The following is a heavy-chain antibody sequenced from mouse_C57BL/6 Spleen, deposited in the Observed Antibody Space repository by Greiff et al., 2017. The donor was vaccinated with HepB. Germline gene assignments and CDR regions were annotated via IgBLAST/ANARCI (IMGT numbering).Heavy chain of an antibody. CDR1: GYSITSGYD. V-gene: IGHV3-1*01. CDR3: ARDLGRAWFAY. J-gene: IGHJ3*01. D-gene: IGHD4-1*01. Sequence: VQLKESGPGMVKPSQSLSLTCTVTGYSITSGYDWHWIRHFPGNKLEWMGYISYSGSTNYNPSLKSRISITHDTSKNHFFLKLNSVTTEDTATYYCARDLGRAWFAYWGQGTLVTVSA. CDR2: ISYSGST.